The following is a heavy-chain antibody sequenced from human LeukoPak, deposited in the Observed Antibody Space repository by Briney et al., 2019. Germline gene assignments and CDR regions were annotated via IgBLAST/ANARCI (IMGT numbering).Heavy chain of an antibody. CDR1: GFTFRHYA. CDR3: AKRGDWYGPDY. Sequence: GGSLRLSCAASGFTFRHYAMSWVRQAPGKGLEWVSLISGGGDSAYYADSVKGRFTISRDNFKNTLYLQMNSLRAEDTAVYYCAKRGDWYGPDYWGQGTLVTVSS. CDR2: ISGGGDSA. J-gene: IGHJ4*02. V-gene: IGHV3-23*01. D-gene: IGHD3-9*01.